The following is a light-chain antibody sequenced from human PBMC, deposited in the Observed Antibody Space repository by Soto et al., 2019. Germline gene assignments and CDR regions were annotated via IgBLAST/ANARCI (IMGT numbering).Light chain of an antibody. Sequence: EIVLTQSPGTLSLSPGERAILSCRASQSVSSSYLAWYQQKPGQAPRLLIYGASSRATGIPDRFSGSGSGTDLTLTISRLEPEDFAVYYCQQYGSSATFGPGTKVDIK. V-gene: IGKV3-20*01. CDR3: QQYGSSAT. J-gene: IGKJ3*01. CDR2: GAS. CDR1: QSVSSSY.